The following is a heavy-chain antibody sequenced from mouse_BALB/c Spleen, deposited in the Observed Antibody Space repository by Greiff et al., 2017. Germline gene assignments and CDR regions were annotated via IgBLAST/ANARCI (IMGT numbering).Heavy chain of an antibody. V-gene: IGHV14-4*02. Sequence: VQLKQSGAELVRSGASVKLSCTASGFNIKDYYMHWVKQRPEQGLEWIGWIDPENGDTEYAPKFQGKATMTADTSSNTAYLQLSSLTSEDTAVYYCNGGAGNWGAYWGQGTLVTVSA. J-gene: IGHJ3*01. CDR1: GFNIKDYY. D-gene: IGHD2-1*01. CDR3: NGGAGNWGAY. CDR2: IDPENGDT.